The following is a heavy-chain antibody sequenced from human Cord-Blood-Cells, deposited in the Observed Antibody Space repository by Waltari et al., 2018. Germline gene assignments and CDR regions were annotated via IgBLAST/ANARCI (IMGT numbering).Heavy chain of an antibody. CDR2: IYYSGST. CDR1: GGSISSSSYY. Sequence: QLQLQESGPGLVKPSETLSLTCTVSGGSISSSSYYWGWIRQPPGKGLEWIGSIYYSGSTYYNPSLKSRVTISVDTSKNQFSLKRSSVTAADTAVYYCASWWSYYAFDIWGQGTMVTVSS. CDR3: ASWWSYYAFDI. V-gene: IGHV4-39*01. J-gene: IGHJ3*02. D-gene: IGHD1-26*01.